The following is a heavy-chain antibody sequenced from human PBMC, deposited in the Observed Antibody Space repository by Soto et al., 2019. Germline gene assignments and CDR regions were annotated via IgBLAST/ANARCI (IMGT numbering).Heavy chain of an antibody. V-gene: IGHV3-48*02. CDR2: ISSSSSTI. J-gene: IGHJ6*02. D-gene: IGHD6-19*01. CDR3: ARGRYSSGWYGALYYYYGMDV. CDR1: GFTFSSYS. Sequence: GGSLRLSCAASGFTFSSYSMNWVRQAPGKGLEWVSYISSSSSTIYYADSVKGRFTISRDNAKNSLYLQMNSLRDEDTAVYYCARGRYSSGWYGALYYYYGMDVWGQGTTVTVSS.